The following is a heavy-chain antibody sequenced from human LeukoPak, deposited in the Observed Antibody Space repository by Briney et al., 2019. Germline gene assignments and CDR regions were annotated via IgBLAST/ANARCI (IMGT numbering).Heavy chain of an antibody. CDR2: IYYSGST. CDR3: ARRVGTRRGNFDY. D-gene: IGHD1-26*01. Sequence: SETLSLTCIVSGGSISIISDYWGWIRQPPGKGLEWIGSIYYSGSTYYNPSLKSRVTISVDTSKNQFSLKLSSVTAADTAVYYCARRVGTRRGNFDYWGQGTLVTVSS. J-gene: IGHJ4*02. CDR1: GGSISIISDY. V-gene: IGHV4-39*01.